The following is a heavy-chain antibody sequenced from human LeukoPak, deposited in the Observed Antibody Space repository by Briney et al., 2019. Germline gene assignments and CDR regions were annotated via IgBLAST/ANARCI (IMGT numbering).Heavy chain of an antibody. J-gene: IGHJ6*02. V-gene: IGHV3-9*01. Sequence: PGRSPRLSCAASGFTFDDYAMHWVRQAPGKGLEWVSTIKWNSGSIGYADSVKGRFTISRDNARNFLYLQMNSLRAEDTALYYCAKDRRIAAAGKYGMDVWGQGTSVTVSS. CDR3: AKDRRIAAAGKYGMDV. CDR2: IKWNSGSI. CDR1: GFTFDDYA. D-gene: IGHD6-13*01.